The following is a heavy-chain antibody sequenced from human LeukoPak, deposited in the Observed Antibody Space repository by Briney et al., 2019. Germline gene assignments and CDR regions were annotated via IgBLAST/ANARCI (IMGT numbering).Heavy chain of an antibody. V-gene: IGHV3-30-3*01. Sequence: GGSLRLSCAASGFTFSIYAMHWVRQAPGKGLEWVAIISYDGTIKDYADSVKGRFTISRDNSKNTLYLQMNSLRAEDTAVYYCARRDFYGDNSLDAFDIWGQGTMVTVSS. J-gene: IGHJ3*02. CDR3: ARRDFYGDNSLDAFDI. CDR2: ISYDGTIK. D-gene: IGHD4-23*01. CDR1: GFTFSIYA.